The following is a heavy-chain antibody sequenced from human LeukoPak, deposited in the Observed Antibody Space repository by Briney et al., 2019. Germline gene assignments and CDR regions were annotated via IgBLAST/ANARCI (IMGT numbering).Heavy chain of an antibody. D-gene: IGHD5-18*01. CDR1: GDSISSSSSY. Sequence: SETLSLTCTVSGDSISSSSSYWGWIRQPPGEGLEWIGSIYYSGSTYYNTSLKSRVTISVDTSKNQFSLRLNSVTAADTAVYYCARVRLPPYYYYFYYMDVWGTGTTVTVSS. CDR3: ARVRLPPYYYYFYYMDV. CDR2: IYYSGST. V-gene: IGHV4-39*01. J-gene: IGHJ6*03.